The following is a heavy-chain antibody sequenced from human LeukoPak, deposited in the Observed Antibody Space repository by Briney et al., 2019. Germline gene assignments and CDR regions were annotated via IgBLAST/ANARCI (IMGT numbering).Heavy chain of an antibody. J-gene: IGHJ4*02. CDR2: ISSSSSYI. CDR3: ARDGTEYSSSSWGGPGDY. D-gene: IGHD6-6*01. V-gene: IGHV3-21*01. Sequence: GGSLRLSCAASGFTFSSYSMNWVRQAPGKGLEWVSSISSSSSYIYYADSVKGRFTISRDNAKNSLYLQMNSLRAEDTAVYYCARDGTEYSSSSWGGPGDYWGQGTLVTVSS. CDR1: GFTFSSYS.